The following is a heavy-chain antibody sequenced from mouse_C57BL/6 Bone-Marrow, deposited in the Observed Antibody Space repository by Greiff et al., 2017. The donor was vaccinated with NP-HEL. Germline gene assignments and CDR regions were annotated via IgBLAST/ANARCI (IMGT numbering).Heavy chain of an antibody. CDR3: AVVHDWYFDV. CDR1: GYTFTDYN. CDR2: INPNNGGT. V-gene: IGHV1-22*01. J-gene: IGHJ1*03. Sequence: EVQGVESGPELVKPGASVKMSCKASGYTFTDYNMHWVKQSHGKSLEWIGYINPNNGGTSYNQKFKGKATLTVNKSSSTAYMELRSLTSEDSAVYYCAVVHDWYFDVWGTGTTVTVSS. D-gene: IGHD1-1*02.